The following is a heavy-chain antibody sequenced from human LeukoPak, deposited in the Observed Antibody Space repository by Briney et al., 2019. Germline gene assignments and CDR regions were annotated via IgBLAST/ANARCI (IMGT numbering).Heavy chain of an antibody. CDR2: INAGNGNT. Sequence: ASVKVSCKASGYTFTSYAMHWVRQAPGQRLEWMGWINAGNGNTKYSQKFQGRVTITRDTSASTAYMELSSLRSEDTAVYYCARISDYYDSSGGDAFDIWGQGTMVTVSS. D-gene: IGHD3-22*01. V-gene: IGHV1-3*01. CDR1: GYTFTSYA. CDR3: ARISDYYDSSGGDAFDI. J-gene: IGHJ3*02.